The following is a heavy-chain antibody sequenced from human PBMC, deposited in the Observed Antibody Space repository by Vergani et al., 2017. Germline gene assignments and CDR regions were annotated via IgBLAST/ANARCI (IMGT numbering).Heavy chain of an antibody. CDR1: GDSVISTDYH. CDR2: MDYSGST. J-gene: IGHJ4*02. D-gene: IGHD2-15*01. V-gene: IGHV4-39*01. CDR3: ACKRGACRAAYCHSYDF. Sequence: QVQLQESGPGLVKPSETLSLTCTVSGDSVISTDYHWGWIRQPPGKGLEWIGSMDYSGSTSDNLSLESRISISFETPKNQFSLRLTSVTAADTAVYYCACKRGACRAAYCHSYDFWGPGTLVGVSS.